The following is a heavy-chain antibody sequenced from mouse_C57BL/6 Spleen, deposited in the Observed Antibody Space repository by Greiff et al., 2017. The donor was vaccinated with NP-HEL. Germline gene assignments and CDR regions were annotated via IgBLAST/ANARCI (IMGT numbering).Heavy chain of an antibody. CDR2: INPGSGGT. CDR1: GYAFTNYL. J-gene: IGHJ3*01. CDR3: ARSEGFPFAY. V-gene: IGHV1-54*01. Sequence: QVQLQQSGAELVRPGTSVKVSCKASGYAFTNYLIEWVKQRPGQGLEWIGVINPGSGGTNYNEKFKGKATLTADKSSSTAYMQLSSLTSEDSAVYFCARSEGFPFAYWGQGTLVTVSA.